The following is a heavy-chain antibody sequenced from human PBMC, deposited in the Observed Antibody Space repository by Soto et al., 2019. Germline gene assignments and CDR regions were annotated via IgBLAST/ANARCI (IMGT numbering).Heavy chain of an antibody. CDR3: ARSELELGYFDY. D-gene: IGHD1-7*01. CDR1: GFTFSSYA. Sequence: GGSLRLSCAASGFTFSSYAMHWVRQAPGKGLEWVAVISYDGSNKYYADSVKGRFTISRDNSKNTLYLQMNSLRAEDTAVYYCARSELELGYFDYWGQGTLVTVSS. V-gene: IGHV3-30-3*01. CDR2: ISYDGSNK. J-gene: IGHJ4*02.